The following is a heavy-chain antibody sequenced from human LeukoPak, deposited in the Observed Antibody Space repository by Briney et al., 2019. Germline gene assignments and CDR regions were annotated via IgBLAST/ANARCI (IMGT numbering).Heavy chain of an antibody. CDR1: GGTFSSYA. CDR3: ARGNVEDYYYYYYGMDV. J-gene: IGHJ6*02. V-gene: IGHV1-69*01. CDR2: VIPIFGTA. Sequence: SVKVSCKASGGTFSSYAISWVRQAPGQGLEWMGGVIPIFGTANYAQKFQGRVTITADESTSTAYMELSSLRSEDTAVYYCARGNVEDYYYYYYGMDVWGQGTTVTVSS. D-gene: IGHD3-16*01.